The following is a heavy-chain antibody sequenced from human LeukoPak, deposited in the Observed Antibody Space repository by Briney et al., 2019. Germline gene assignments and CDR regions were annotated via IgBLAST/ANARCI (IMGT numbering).Heavy chain of an antibody. J-gene: IGHJ4*02. D-gene: IGHD3-22*01. CDR3: AKSYYYDSSGYWYFDY. CDR1: GFTFSSYA. CDR2: ISGSGGST. V-gene: IGHV3-23*01. Sequence: PGGSLRLSCAASGFTFSSYAMSWVRQAPGKGLEWVSAISGSGGSTYYADSVKGRFTISRDNSKNTLYLQMNSLRAEDTAVYYCAKSYYYDSSGYWYFDYWGQGTLVTVSS.